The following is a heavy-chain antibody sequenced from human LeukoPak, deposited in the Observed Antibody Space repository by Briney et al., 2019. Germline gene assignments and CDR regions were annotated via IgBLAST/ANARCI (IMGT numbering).Heavy chain of an antibody. D-gene: IGHD5-18*01. Sequence: GGSLRLSCAASGFTFSSYGMHWVRQAPGKGLEWVAVIWYDGSNKYYADSVKGRFTISRDNSKNTLYLKINSLRAEDTAVYYCARGPGGYSYGSRGMDVWGQGTTVTVSS. V-gene: IGHV3-33*01. CDR2: IWYDGSNK. CDR3: ARGPGGYSYGSRGMDV. J-gene: IGHJ6*02. CDR1: GFTFSSYG.